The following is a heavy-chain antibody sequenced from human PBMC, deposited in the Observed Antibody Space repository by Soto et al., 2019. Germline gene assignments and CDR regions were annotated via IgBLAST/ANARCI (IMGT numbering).Heavy chain of an antibody. CDR2: ISGSGGST. J-gene: IGHJ1*01. D-gene: IGHD2-2*01. V-gene: IGHV3-23*01. Sequence: EVQLLESGGGLVQPGGSLRLSCAASGFTFSSYAMSWVRQAPGKGLEWVSAISGSGGSTYYAGSVKGRFTISRDNSKNTLYLQMNSLRAEDTAVYYFAKHVVPAAMYFQHWGQGTLVTVSS. CDR3: AKHVVPAAMYFQH. CDR1: GFTFSSYA.